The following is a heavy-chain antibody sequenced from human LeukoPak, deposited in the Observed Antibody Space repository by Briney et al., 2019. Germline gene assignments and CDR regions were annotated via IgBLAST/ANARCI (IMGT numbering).Heavy chain of an antibody. D-gene: IGHD6-19*01. J-gene: IGHJ5*02. CDR2: MNPNSGNT. CDR1: GYTFTGYY. V-gene: IGHV1-8*02. Sequence: ASVKVSCKASGYTFTGYYTHWVRQATGQGLEWMGWMNPNSGNTGYAQKFQGRVTMTRNTSISTAYMELSSLRSEDTAVYYCARMRRWSGWSFARSNWFDPWGQGTLVTVSS. CDR3: ARMRRWSGWSFARSNWFDP.